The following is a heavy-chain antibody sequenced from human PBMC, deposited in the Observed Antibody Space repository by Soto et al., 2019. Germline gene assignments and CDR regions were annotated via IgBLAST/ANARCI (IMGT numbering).Heavy chain of an antibody. V-gene: IGHV3-73*01. Sequence: EVQLVESGGALVHPGESLRLSCATSGFTFSATAIHWVRQASGKGLEWVGRIRSKGNTYATAYAASVQGRFTISRDDSTNTAYQQMNSLKTEDTAVYYCASKSFILLIDYWGQGTLVTVSS. CDR2: IRSKGNTYAT. J-gene: IGHJ4*02. CDR3: ASKSFILLIDY. CDR1: GFTFSATA.